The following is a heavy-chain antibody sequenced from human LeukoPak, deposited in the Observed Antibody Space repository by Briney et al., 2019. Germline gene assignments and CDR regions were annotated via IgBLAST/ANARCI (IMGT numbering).Heavy chain of an antibody. CDR2: ISYDGSNK. Sequence: GGSLRLSCAASGFTFSTYGMHWVRQVPGKGLEWGAVISYDGSNKHYSDSVKGRFTISRDNSKNTLYLEMSSLRAEDTAVYYCAKDSPLYGSGNYRSPDYWGQGTLVTVSS. CDR3: AKDSPLYGSGNYRSPDY. D-gene: IGHD3-10*01. CDR1: GFTFSTYG. V-gene: IGHV3-30*18. J-gene: IGHJ4*02.